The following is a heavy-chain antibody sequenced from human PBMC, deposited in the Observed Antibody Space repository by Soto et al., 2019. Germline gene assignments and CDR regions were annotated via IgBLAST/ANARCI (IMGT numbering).Heavy chain of an antibody. CDR2: IFYSGST. Sequence: SETLSLTCTVSSGSISSTIYSWDWIRQPPGKGLEWIGSIFYSGSTYYNPSLKSRVTISVDTSKNQFSLTLTSVTAADTAVYYCATSYGSGSRPFDNWGQGTLVTVSS. D-gene: IGHD3-10*01. CDR1: SGSISSTIYS. V-gene: IGHV4-39*01. CDR3: ATSYGSGSRPFDN. J-gene: IGHJ5*02.